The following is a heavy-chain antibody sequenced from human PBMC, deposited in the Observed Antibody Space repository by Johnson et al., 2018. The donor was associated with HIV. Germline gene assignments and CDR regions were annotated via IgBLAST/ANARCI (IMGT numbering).Heavy chain of an antibody. V-gene: IGHV3-30-3*01. CDR1: GFTFSSFA. Sequence: QMLLVESGGGVVQPGRSLRLSCAASGFTFSSFAMHWVRQAPGKGLEWVAVISSDVSNKYYADSVKGRFTISRDNSKNTLYLQMNSLRAEDTAVYYCAKGDCSGGSCYSFTDAFDIWGQGTMVTVSS. CDR2: ISSDVSNK. J-gene: IGHJ3*02. CDR3: AKGDCSGGSCYSFTDAFDI. D-gene: IGHD2-15*01.